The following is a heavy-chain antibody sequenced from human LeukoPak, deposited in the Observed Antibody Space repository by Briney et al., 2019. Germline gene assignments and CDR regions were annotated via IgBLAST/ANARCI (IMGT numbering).Heavy chain of an antibody. V-gene: IGHV4-39*01. J-gene: IGHJ3*02. CDR3: ARTASITGTTDAFDI. D-gene: IGHD1-7*01. CDR1: GGSISSSSYY. Sequence: PSETLSLTCTVSGGSISSSSYYWGWIRQPPGKGLEWIGSIYYSGSTYYNPSLKSRVTISVDTSKNQFSLKLSSVTAADTAVYYCARTASITGTTDAFDIWGQGTMVTVSS. CDR2: IYYSGST.